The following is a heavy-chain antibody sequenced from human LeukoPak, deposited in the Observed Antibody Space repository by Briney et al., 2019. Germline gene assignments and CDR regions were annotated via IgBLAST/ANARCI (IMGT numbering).Heavy chain of an antibody. CDR3: AKSAMVRGVTVRGQYYYYGMDV. J-gene: IGHJ6*02. CDR1: GFTFSSYA. D-gene: IGHD3-10*01. CDR2: ISGSGGST. Sequence: PGGSLRLSCAASGFTFSSYAMSWVRQAPGKGLEWVSAISGSGGSTYYADSVKGRFTTSRDNSKNTLYLQMNGLRAEDTAVYYCAKSAMVRGVTVRGQYYYYGMDVWGQGTTVTVSS. V-gene: IGHV3-23*01.